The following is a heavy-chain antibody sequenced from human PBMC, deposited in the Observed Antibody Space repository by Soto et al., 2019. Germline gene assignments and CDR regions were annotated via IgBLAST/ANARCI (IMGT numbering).Heavy chain of an antibody. J-gene: IGHJ6*02. Sequence: QVQLVESGGGVVQPGRSLRLSCAASGFTFSSYAMQWVRQAPGKGLEWVAVISYDGSNKYYADSVKGRFTISRDNSKNALYLQMNRLRAEDPAVYYCAREAYYDFCSGYYYGMDVWGQGTTVTVSS. V-gene: IGHV3-30-3*01. CDR3: AREAYYDFCSGYYYGMDV. CDR1: GFTFSSYA. D-gene: IGHD3-3*01. CDR2: ISYDGSNK.